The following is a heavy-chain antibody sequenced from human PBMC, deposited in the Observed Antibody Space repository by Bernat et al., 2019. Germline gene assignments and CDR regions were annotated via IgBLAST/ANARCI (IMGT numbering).Heavy chain of an antibody. D-gene: IGHD1-26*01. CDR2: IYSSGST. CDR1: GGSISSYY. J-gene: IGHJ4*02. Sequence: QVQLQESGPGLVKPSETLSLTCTVSGGSISSYYWSWIRQPAGKGLEGIGRIYSSGSTNYNPPPKSRVTMSVDTSKNQFSLKLSSVTAADTAVYYCARDWADSGSYQIFDYWGQGTLVTVSS. CDR3: ARDWADSGSYQIFDY. V-gene: IGHV4-4*07.